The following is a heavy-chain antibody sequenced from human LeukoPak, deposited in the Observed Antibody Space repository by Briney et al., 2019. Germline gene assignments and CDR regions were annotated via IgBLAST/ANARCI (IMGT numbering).Heavy chain of an antibody. CDR1: GGSISSGGYY. D-gene: IGHD6-13*01. CDR2: IYYSGSP. J-gene: IGHJ4*02. Sequence: SETLSLTCTVSGGSISSGGYYCSWIRQHPGKGLEWIGYIYYSGSPYYNPSLKSRVTISVDTSKNQFSLKLSSVTAADTAVYYCARASIAAPMGSDNWGQGTLVTVSS. CDR3: ARASIAAPMGSDN. V-gene: IGHV4-31*03.